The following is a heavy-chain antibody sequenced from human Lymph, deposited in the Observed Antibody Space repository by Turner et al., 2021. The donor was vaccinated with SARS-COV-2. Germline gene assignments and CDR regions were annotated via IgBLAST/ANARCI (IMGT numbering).Heavy chain of an antibody. J-gene: IGHJ4*02. Sequence: EVQLVESGGGLVKPGGSLRLPCGASGFTFRSYSMNWVRQAPGKGLEGVSFISGSSSYIYYADSVKGRFTISRDNAKNSLYRQMNSLRAEDTAVYYCARGGRPPWQWLGLGNFDYWGQGTLVTVSS. D-gene: IGHD6-19*01. CDR2: ISGSSSYI. V-gene: IGHV3-21*02. CDR3: ARGGRPPWQWLGLGNFDY. CDR1: GFTFRSYS.